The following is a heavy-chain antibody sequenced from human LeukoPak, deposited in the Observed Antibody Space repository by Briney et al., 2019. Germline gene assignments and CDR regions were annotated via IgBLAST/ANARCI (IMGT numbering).Heavy chain of an antibody. Sequence: GGSLRLSCAASGFTVSSNYMSWVRQAPGKGLEWVSVIYSGGSTYYADSVKGRFTISRDNSKNTLYLQMNSLRAEDTAVYYCASSDYYGSGSYGYWGQGTLVTVSS. D-gene: IGHD3-10*01. V-gene: IGHV3-66*01. CDR1: GFTVSSNY. CDR2: IYSGGST. J-gene: IGHJ4*02. CDR3: ASSDYYGSGSYGY.